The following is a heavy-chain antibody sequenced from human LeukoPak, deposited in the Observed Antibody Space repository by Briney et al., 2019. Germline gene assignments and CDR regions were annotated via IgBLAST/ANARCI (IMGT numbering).Heavy chain of an antibody. Sequence: GGSLRLSCAASGFTFSSYAMSWVRQAPGKGLEWVSAISGSGGSTYYADSVKGRFTISRDNSKNMLYLQMNSLRDEDTAVYYCAKRVGGVNNFDYWGQGTLVTVSS. D-gene: IGHD3-16*01. CDR1: GFTFSSYA. V-gene: IGHV3-23*01. J-gene: IGHJ4*02. CDR3: AKRVGGVNNFDY. CDR2: ISGSGGST.